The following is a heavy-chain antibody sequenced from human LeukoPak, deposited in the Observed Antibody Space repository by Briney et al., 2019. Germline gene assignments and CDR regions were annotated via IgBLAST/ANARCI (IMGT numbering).Heavy chain of an antibody. J-gene: IGHJ6*03. CDR2: INWNGGST. V-gene: IGHV3-20*04. CDR3: AKAGGSPADYYYMDV. Sequence: GGSLRLSCAASGFTFDDYGMSWVRQAPGKGLEWVSGINWNGGSTGYADSVKGRFTISRDNAKNSLYLQMNSLRAEDMALYYCAKAGGSPADYYYMDVWGKGTTVTVSS. CDR1: GFTFDDYG. D-gene: IGHD2-15*01.